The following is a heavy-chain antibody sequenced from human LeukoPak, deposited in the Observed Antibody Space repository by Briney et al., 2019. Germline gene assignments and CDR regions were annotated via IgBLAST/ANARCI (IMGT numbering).Heavy chain of an antibody. Sequence: GGSLRLSCAASGFTFSNYAMSWVRQAPGKGLEWVSGISGSGGNTYYADSVKGRFTISRDNSKKILHLQMNSLRAEDTAVYYCAKGGRDTGGNWFDPWGQGTLVTVSS. J-gene: IGHJ5*02. D-gene: IGHD2-8*02. CDR1: GFTFSNYA. CDR2: ISGSGGNT. CDR3: AKGGRDTGGNWFDP. V-gene: IGHV3-23*01.